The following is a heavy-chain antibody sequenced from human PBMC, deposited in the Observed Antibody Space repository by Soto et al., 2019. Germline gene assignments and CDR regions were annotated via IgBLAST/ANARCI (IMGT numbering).Heavy chain of an antibody. CDR3: ARYSGYDRPFDY. CDR2: INHSGST. Sequence: SETLSLTCAVYGGSFSVYYWSWIRQPPGKGLEWIGEINHSGSTNYNPSLKSRVTISVDTSKNQFSLKLSSVTAADTAVYYCARYSGYDRPFDYWGQGTLVTVSS. V-gene: IGHV4-34*01. CDR1: GGSFSVYY. J-gene: IGHJ4*02. D-gene: IGHD5-12*01.